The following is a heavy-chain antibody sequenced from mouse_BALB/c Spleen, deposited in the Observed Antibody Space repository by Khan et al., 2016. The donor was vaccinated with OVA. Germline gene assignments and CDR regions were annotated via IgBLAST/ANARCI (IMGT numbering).Heavy chain of an antibody. J-gene: IGHJ3*01. CDR2: ISGTGIYT. CDR3: ARPSYYGNPWFTY. CDR1: GFAFSSYD. V-gene: IGHV5-9*02. Sequence: EVELVESGGGLMKPGGSLKLSCAPSGFAFSSYDMSWVRQTPEKRLEWVATISGTGIYTYYPDSVKGRFTISRDNARNTLYLQMSSLRSEDTALYYCARPSYYGNPWFTYWGQGTLVTVSA. D-gene: IGHD2-10*01.